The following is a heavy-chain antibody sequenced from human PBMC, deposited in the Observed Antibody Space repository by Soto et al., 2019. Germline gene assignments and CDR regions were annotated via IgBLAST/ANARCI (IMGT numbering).Heavy chain of an antibody. CDR3: ARSTDGYSSSSYFDY. Sequence: SETLSLTCAVSGGSISSSDWWSWVRQPPGKGLEWIGEIYHSGSTNYNPSLKSRVTISVDKSKNQFSLKLRSVTAADTAVYYCARSTDGYSSSSYFDYWGQGTLVTVSS. CDR2: IYHSGST. CDR1: GGSISSSDW. J-gene: IGHJ4*02. V-gene: IGHV4-4*02. D-gene: IGHD6-6*01.